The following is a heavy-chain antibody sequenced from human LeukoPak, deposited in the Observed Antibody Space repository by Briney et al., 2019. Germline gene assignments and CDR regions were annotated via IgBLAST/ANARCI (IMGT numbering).Heavy chain of an antibody. V-gene: IGHV1-18*01. CDR2: ISANNGET. D-gene: IGHD6-13*01. Sequence: GASVKVSCRASGYIFTNYGITWVRQAPGQGLEWMSWISANNGETNFAQKFQGRVTMMTDSSTSTAYMEPRSLTSDDTAVYYCARASTRAAATGYDPWGQGSLVIVSS. CDR3: ARASTRAAATGYDP. CDR1: GYIFTNYG. J-gene: IGHJ5*02.